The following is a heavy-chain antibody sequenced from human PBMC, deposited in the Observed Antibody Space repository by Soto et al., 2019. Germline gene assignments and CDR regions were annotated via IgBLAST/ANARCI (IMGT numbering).Heavy chain of an antibody. CDR2: INPNSGGT. CDR1: GYTFTGYY. CDR3: ATTYNENYDYYYGMDV. Sequence: ASVKVSCKASGYTFTGYYMHWVRQAPGQGLEWMGWINPNSGGTNYAQKFQGRVTMTRDTSISTAYMELSRLRSDDTAVYYCATTYNENYDYYYGMDVWGQGTTVTVAS. J-gene: IGHJ6*02. D-gene: IGHD1-20*01. V-gene: IGHV1-2*02.